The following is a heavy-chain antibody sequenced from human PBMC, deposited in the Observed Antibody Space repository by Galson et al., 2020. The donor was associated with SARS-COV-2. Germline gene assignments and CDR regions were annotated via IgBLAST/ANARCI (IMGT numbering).Heavy chain of an antibody. Sequence: GESLKISCRTSGYSFTNYWIGWVRQMPGKGLEWMGIISPDDSYTKYSPSFKGQVTISTDRSISTAFLQWSSLKASDTAMYYCARHGASSGWDEGIDSWGQGTLVTVSS. D-gene: IGHD6-19*01. CDR1: GYSFTNYW. CDR2: ISPDDSYT. J-gene: IGHJ4*02. CDR3: ARHGASSGWDEGIDS. V-gene: IGHV5-51*01.